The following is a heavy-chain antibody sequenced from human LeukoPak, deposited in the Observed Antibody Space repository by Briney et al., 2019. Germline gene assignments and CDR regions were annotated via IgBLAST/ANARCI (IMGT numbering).Heavy chain of an antibody. J-gene: IGHJ5*02. CDR2: MNPNSGNT. Sequence: ASVKVSCKASGYTFTSYDINWVRQATGQGLEWMGWMNPNSGNTGYAQKFQGRVTMTRNTSISTAYMELSRLRSDDTAVYYCARGDITIFGVVITPTKNWFDPWGQGTLVTVSS. D-gene: IGHD3-3*01. V-gene: IGHV1-8*01. CDR1: GYTFTSYD. CDR3: ARGDITIFGVVITPTKNWFDP.